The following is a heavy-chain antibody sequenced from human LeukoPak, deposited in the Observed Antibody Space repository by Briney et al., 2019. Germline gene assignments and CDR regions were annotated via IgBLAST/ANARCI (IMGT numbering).Heavy chain of an antibody. CDR1: GFTFSNSD. CDR2: IGTAGDT. CDR3: AREGPTVGSKWDNWYFDL. Sequence: GESLRLSCAASGFTFSNSDMHWVRQAPGKGLEWVSAIGTAGDTYCSVSVKGRFTISRENAKNSLYLQMNSLRPGDTAVYYCAREGPTVGSKWDNWYFDLWGRGTLVTVSS. D-gene: IGHD1-26*01. J-gene: IGHJ2*01. V-gene: IGHV3-13*01.